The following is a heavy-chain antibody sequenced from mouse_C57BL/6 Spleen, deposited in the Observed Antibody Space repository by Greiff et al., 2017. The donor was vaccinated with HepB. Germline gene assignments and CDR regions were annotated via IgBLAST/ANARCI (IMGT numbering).Heavy chain of an antibody. V-gene: IGHV3-6*01. J-gene: IGHJ1*03. CDR2: ISYDGSN. CDR3: ANDYGYWYFDV. D-gene: IGHD2-4*01. Sequence: EVQLQQSGPGLVKPSQSLSLTCSVTGYSITSGYYWNWIRQFPGNKLEWMGYISYDGSNNYNPSLKNRISITRDTSKNQFFLKLNSVTTEDTATYYCANDYGYWYFDVWGTGTTVTVSS. CDR1: GYSITSGYY.